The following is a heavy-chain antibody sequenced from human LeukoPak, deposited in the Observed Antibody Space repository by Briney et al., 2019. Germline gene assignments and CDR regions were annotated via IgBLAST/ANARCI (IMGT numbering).Heavy chain of an antibody. CDR1: GFTVSSNY. CDR3: AGLYGDYGPYYFDY. V-gene: IGHV3-53*01. J-gene: IGHJ4*02. D-gene: IGHD4-17*01. Sequence: GGSLRLSCAASGFTVSSNYMSWVRQAPGKGREWVSVIYSGGSTYYADSVKGRFTISRDNSKNTLYLQMNSLRAEDTAVYYCAGLYGDYGPYYFDYWGQGTLVTVSS. CDR2: IYSGGST.